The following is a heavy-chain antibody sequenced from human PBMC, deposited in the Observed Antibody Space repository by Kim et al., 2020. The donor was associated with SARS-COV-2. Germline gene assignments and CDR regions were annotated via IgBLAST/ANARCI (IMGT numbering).Heavy chain of an antibody. CDR3: ARRKDIVVVPAAIPGGYYYGMDV. V-gene: IGHV1-69*13. D-gene: IGHD2-2*02. CDR2: IILIFGTA. CDR1: GGTFSSYA. J-gene: IGHJ6*02. Sequence: SVKVSCKASGGTFSSYAISWVRQAPGQGLEWMGGIILIFGTANYAQKFQGRVTITADESTSTAYMEVSSLRSEDTAVYYCARRKDIVVVPAAIPGGYYYGMDVWGQGTTVTVS.